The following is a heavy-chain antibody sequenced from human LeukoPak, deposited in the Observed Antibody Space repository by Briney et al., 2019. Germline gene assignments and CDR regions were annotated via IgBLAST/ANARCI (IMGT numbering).Heavy chain of an antibody. CDR3: ARSGTIYYDSSGASSPGAFDI. V-gene: IGHV3-33*01. D-gene: IGHD3-22*01. Sequence: GGSLRLSCAASGFTFSSYGMHWVRQAPGKGLEWVAVIWYDGSNKYYADSVKGRFTISRDNSKNTLYLQMNSLRAEDTAVYYCARSGTIYYDSSGASSPGAFDIWGQGTMVTVSS. CDR2: IWYDGSNK. J-gene: IGHJ3*02. CDR1: GFTFSSYG.